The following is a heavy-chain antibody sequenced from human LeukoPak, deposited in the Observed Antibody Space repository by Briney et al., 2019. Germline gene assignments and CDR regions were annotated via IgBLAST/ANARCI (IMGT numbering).Heavy chain of an antibody. Sequence: PGGSLRLSCAASGFTFSSYSMNWVRQAPGKGLEWVSSISSSSSYIYYADSVKGRFTISRDNAKNSLYLQINSLRAEDTAVYYCARDPIIVGATRGLDAFDIWGQGTMVTVSS. CDR3: ARDPIIVGATRGLDAFDI. CDR1: GFTFSSYS. CDR2: ISSSSSYI. V-gene: IGHV3-21*01. D-gene: IGHD1-26*01. J-gene: IGHJ3*02.